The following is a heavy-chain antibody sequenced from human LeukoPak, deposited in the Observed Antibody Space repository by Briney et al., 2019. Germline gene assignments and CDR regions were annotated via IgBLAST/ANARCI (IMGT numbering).Heavy chain of an antibody. CDR2: ISYSGGTT. CDR1: GFTFSSYA. V-gene: IGHV3-23*01. J-gene: IGHJ3*02. Sequence: GGSLRLSCAASGFTFSSYAMSWVRQAPGKGLEWVSAISYSGGTTYYADSVKGRFTISRDNSKNTLYLQMNSLRAEDTAVYYCAKGGQMMVEVARRGAFDIWGQGTMVTVSS. CDR3: AKGGQMMVEVARRGAFDI. D-gene: IGHD1-1*01.